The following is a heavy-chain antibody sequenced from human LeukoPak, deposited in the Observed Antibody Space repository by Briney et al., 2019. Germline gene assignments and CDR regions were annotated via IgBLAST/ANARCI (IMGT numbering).Heavy chain of an antibody. CDR2: IYPGDSDT. CDR3: ARRYCSSTSCYRDYYGMDV. D-gene: IGHD2-2*02. CDR1: RYSFTSYW. J-gene: IGHJ6*02. V-gene: IGHV5-51*01. Sequence: GESLKISCKGSRYSFTSYWIGWVRQMPGKGLEWMGIIYPGDSDTRYSPSFQGQVTISADKSISTAYLQWSSLKASDTAMYYCARRYCSSTSCYRDYYGMDVWGQGTTVTVSS.